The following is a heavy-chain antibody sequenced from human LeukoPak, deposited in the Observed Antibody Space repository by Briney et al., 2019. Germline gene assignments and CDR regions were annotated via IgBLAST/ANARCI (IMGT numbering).Heavy chain of an antibody. D-gene: IGHD6-13*01. V-gene: IGHV3-7*03. CDR1: GFIFNNYW. CDR3: ARIPYSGTWYWFDP. CDR2: IKQNGSKT. J-gene: IGHJ5*02. Sequence: GGSLRLSCAASGFIFNNYWMSWVRQAPGKGLEWVANIKQNGSKTYYADSVKGRFTISRDDAKNSLYLQMSSLRAEDTAVYYCARIPYSGTWYWFDPWGQGTLVTVSS.